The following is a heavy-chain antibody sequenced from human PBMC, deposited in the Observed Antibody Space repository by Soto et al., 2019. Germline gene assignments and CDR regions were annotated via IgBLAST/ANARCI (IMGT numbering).Heavy chain of an antibody. J-gene: IGHJ6*02. D-gene: IGHD4-4*01. CDR1: GYTFTGYY. Sequence: RASVKVSCKASGYTFTGYYMHWVRQAPGQGLEWMGWINPNSGGTNYAQKFQGRVTMTRDTSISTAYMELSRLRSDDTAVYYCARDKGLSNYGLEYYYGMDVWGQGTTVTVSS. CDR2: INPNSGGT. CDR3: ARDKGLSNYGLEYYYGMDV. V-gene: IGHV1-2*02.